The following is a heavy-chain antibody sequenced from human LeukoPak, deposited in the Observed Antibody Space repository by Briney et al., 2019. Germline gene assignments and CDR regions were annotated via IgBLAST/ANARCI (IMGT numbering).Heavy chain of an antibody. CDR2: ISSSGSNI. Sequence: GGSLTLSCAASRFTFSSYEMNWVRQAPGKGLEWVSYISSSGSNIYYTDSVKGRFTISRDNAKNSLYLQMNSLRAEDTAVYYCARGGSGWYYFDSWGQGTLVTVSS. V-gene: IGHV3-48*03. D-gene: IGHD6-19*01. CDR3: ARGGSGWYYFDS. CDR1: RFTFSSYE. J-gene: IGHJ4*02.